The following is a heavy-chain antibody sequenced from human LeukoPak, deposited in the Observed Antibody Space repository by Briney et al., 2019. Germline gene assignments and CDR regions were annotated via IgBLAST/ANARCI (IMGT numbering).Heavy chain of an antibody. J-gene: IGHJ4*02. D-gene: IGHD3-22*01. Sequence: TLSLTCTVSGGSISSGGYYWSWIRQHPGKGLEWIGYIYYSGSTYYNPSLKSRATISVDTSKNQFSLKLSSVTAADTAVYYCARWGSSGYFFDYWGQGTLVTVSS. CDR1: GGSISSGGYY. CDR3: ARWGSSGYFFDY. CDR2: IYYSGST. V-gene: IGHV4-31*03.